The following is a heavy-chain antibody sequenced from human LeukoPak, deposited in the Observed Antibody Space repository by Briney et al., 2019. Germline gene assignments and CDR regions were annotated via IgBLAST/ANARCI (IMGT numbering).Heavy chain of an antibody. J-gene: IGHJ4*02. CDR3: ATAGGYCTSTSCHSYFDY. CDR2: INPNSGGT. Sequence: ASVKVSCKASGYTFTFFYIHWVRQAPGQGLEWMGWINPNSGGTNYAQKFQGRVTMTRDTSISTAYTELSRLRSDDTAVYYCATAGGYCTSTSCHSYFDYWGQGTLVTVSS. CDR1: GYTFTFFY. D-gene: IGHD2-2*01. V-gene: IGHV1-2*02.